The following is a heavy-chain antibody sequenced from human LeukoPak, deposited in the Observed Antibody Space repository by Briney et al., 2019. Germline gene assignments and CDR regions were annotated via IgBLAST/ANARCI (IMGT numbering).Heavy chain of an antibody. CDR2: INHSGST. J-gene: IGHJ5*02. CDR3: ARAGDYYGSGTVEP. CDR1: GGSFSGYY. V-gene: IGHV4-34*01. Sequence: SETLSLTCAVYGGSFSGYYWSWIRQPPGKGLEWIGEINHSGSTNYNPSLKSRVTISVDTSKNQFSLKLSSVTAADTAVYYCARAGDYYGSGTVEPWGQGTLVTVSS. D-gene: IGHD3-10*01.